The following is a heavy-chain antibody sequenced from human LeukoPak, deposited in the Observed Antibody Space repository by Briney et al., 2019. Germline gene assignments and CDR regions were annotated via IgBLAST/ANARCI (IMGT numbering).Heavy chain of an antibody. Sequence: SETLSLTCAVYGGSFSGYYWSWIRQPPGKGLEWIGEINHSGSTNYNPSLKSRVTISVDTSKNQFSLKLSSVTAADTAVYYCTVVPAAISAEYFQHWARAPWSPSPQ. CDR1: GGSFSGYY. D-gene: IGHD2-2*01. J-gene: IGHJ1*01. V-gene: IGHV4-34*01. CDR3: TVVPAAISAEYFQH. CDR2: INHSGST.